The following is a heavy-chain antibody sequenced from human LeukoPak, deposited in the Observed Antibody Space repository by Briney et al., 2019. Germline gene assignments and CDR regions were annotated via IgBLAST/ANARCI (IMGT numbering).Heavy chain of an antibody. J-gene: IGHJ6*02. CDR3: ASHHYNMDV. CDR1: GGSISSSSYY. V-gene: IGHV4-39*01. Sequence: SETLSLTCTASGGSISSSSYYWGWIRQPPGKGLEWVGSIYYSGSTHYNPSLKSRVTISVDTSKNQFSLKLSSVTAADTGVYYCASHHYNMDVWGQGTTVTVSS. CDR2: IYYSGST.